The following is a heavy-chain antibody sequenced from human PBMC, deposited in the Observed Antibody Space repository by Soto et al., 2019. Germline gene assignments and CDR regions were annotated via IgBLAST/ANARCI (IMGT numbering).Heavy chain of an antibody. J-gene: IGHJ4*02. V-gene: IGHV3-73*01. CDR3: AKDIPPSWIQLWLPYYYFDY. Sequence: GGSLRLSCAASGFSFSGSAMHWVRQASGKGLEWIGRIRSTANNYATSYAASVKGRFTISRDDSKNTAYLQMNSLKTEDTAVYYCAKDIPPSWIQLWLPYYYFDYWGQGTLVTVSS. CDR1: GFSFSGSA. CDR2: IRSTANNYAT. D-gene: IGHD5-18*01.